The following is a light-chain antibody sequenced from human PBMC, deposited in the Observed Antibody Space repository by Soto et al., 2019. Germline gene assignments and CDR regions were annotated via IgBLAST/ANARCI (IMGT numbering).Light chain of an antibody. J-gene: IGKJ1*01. CDR1: QSVGTL. CDR2: TTS. CDR3: QPHRDSPWT. Sequence: DIVLTQSPGTLSLSPGERATLSCRASQSVGTLLAWYRQKPGQAPRLLIYTTSNRATDIPARFSGSGSGTDFTLKISRLEPEDFAVPYCQPHRDSPWTFGQGTRVE. V-gene: IGKV3-20*01.